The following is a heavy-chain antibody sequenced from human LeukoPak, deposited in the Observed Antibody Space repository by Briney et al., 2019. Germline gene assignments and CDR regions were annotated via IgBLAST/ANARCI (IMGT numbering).Heavy chain of an antibody. V-gene: IGHV3-53*01. J-gene: IGHJ6*02. CDR3: ARDSWEGYGDYRTYYYYGMDV. CDR2: IYGGGNI. CDR1: GFTVSSNY. Sequence: GGSLRLSCAASGFTVSSNYMNWVRQAPGKGLEWVSVIYGGGNIYYADSVKGRFTISRDNSKNTLYLQMNSLRAEDTAVYYCARDSWEGYGDYRTYYYYGMDVWGQGTTVTVSS. D-gene: IGHD4-17*01.